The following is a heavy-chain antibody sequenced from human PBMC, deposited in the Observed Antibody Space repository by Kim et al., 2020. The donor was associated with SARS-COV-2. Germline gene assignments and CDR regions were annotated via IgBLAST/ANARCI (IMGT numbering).Heavy chain of an antibody. CDR2: ISSSSSYI. D-gene: IGHD6-19*01. V-gene: IGHV3-21*04. CDR3: ARVLTSGWSYFYY. J-gene: IGHJ4*02. Sequence: GGSLRLSCAASGFTFSSYSMNWVRQAPGKGLEWISSISSSSSYIYYADSVKGRFTISRDNARASLYLQMNSLRAEDTAVYYCARVLTSGWSYFYYGGQGT. CDR1: GFTFSSYS.